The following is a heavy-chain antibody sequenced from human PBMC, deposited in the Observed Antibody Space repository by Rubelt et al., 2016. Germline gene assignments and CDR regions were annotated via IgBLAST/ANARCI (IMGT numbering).Heavy chain of an antibody. Sequence: QVQLQQWGAGLLKPSETLSLTCGVYGGSFSGYYWSWIRQPPGKGLEWIGEINHSGSSNYNPSLKSRVTISVDTSKNQFSLKLSAVTAADTAVYFCAMDTSTYSDAFDIWGQGTMVTVAS. V-gene: IGHV4-34*01. CDR3: AMDTSTYSDAFDI. CDR2: INHSGSS. CDR1: GGSFSGYY. D-gene: IGHD2/OR15-2a*01. J-gene: IGHJ3*02.